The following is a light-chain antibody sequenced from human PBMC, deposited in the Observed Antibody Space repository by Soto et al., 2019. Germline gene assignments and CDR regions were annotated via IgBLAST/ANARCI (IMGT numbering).Light chain of an antibody. CDR1: SSDVGCYNY. V-gene: IGLV2-14*01. CDR2: DVS. CDR3: CSYTSSSTYV. Sequence: QSALTQPASVSGSPGQSITISCTGTSSDVGCYNYVSWYQQHPGKAPKLMIYDVSNRPSGVSNRFSGSKSGNTASLTISGLQAEDEADYYCCSYTSSSTYVFGTGTKVTVL. J-gene: IGLJ1*01.